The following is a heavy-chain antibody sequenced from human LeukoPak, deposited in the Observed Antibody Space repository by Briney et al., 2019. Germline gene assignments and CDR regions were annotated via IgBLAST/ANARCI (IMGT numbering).Heavy chain of an antibody. V-gene: IGHV4-59*01. CDR3: SRVSLRPRFDY. CDR1: GGSMNSYY. J-gene: IGHJ4*02. Sequence: SETLSLTCTVSGGSMNSYYWSWIRQPPGKGLEWIGHIYYNGSTNYNPSLKSRVTISVDTYKKQVSLKLRYVTAADPAVTYCSRVSLRPRFDYWGQATLVTVSS. D-gene: IGHD1-14*01. CDR2: IYYNGST.